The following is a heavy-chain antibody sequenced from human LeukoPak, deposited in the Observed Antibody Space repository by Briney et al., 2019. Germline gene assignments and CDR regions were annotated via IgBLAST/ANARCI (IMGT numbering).Heavy chain of an antibody. J-gene: IGHJ5*02. CDR2: INHSGST. Sequence: SETLSLTCAVYGGSFSGYYWSWIRQPPGKGLEWIGEINHSGSTNYNPSLKSRVTISADTSKNQFSLKLSSVTAADTAVYYCARGGDLYYDFWSGYYTGCWFDPWGQGTLVIVSS. D-gene: IGHD3-3*01. CDR3: ARGGDLYYDFWSGYYTGCWFDP. V-gene: IGHV4-34*01. CDR1: GGSFSGYY.